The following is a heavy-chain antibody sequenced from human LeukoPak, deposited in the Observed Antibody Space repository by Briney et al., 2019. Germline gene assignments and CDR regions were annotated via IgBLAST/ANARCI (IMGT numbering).Heavy chain of an antibody. CDR2: IKQDGSEK. CDR3: ARSEGGGYFDWLRLDY. Sequence: GGSLRLSCAASGFTFSSYWMSWVRQAPGKGLEWVANIKQDGSEKYYVDSVKGRFTISRDNAKNSLYLQMNSLRAEDTAVYYRARSEGGGYFDWLRLDYWGQGTLVTVSS. CDR1: GFTFSSYW. V-gene: IGHV3-7*01. D-gene: IGHD3-9*01. J-gene: IGHJ4*02.